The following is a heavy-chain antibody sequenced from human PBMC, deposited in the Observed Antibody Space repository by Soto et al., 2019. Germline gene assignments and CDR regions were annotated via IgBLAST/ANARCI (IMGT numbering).Heavy chain of an antibody. V-gene: IGHV1-69*01. CDR1: GGTFSSYA. D-gene: IGHD6-6*01. CDR2: IIPIFGTA. CDR3: ARVRWDIAARFYWFDP. Sequence: VQLVQSGAEVKKPGSSVKVSCKASGGTFSSYAISWVRQAPGQGLEWMGGIIPIFGTANYAQKFQGRVTITADESTSTAYRELSSLRSEDTAVYYCARVRWDIAARFYWFDPWGQGTLVTVSS. J-gene: IGHJ5*02.